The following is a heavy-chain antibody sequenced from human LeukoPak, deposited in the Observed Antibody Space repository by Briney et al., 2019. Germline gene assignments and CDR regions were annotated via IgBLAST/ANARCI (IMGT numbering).Heavy chain of an antibody. CDR3: ARRGFTDSSSYDY. CDR1: GYSFNTYW. J-gene: IGHJ4*02. CDR2: IYPDDSET. D-gene: IGHD6-6*01. V-gene: IGHV5-51*01. Sequence: GESLKISCKGSGYSFNTYWIAWVRQMPGKGLEWMEIIYPDDSETRYSPSFQGHVTMSADKSISTAYLQWSSLKASDTAMYYCARRGFTDSSSYDYWGQGTLVTVSS.